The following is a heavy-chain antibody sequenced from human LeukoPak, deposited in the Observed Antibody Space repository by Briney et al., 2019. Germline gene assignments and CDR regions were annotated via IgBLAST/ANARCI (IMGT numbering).Heavy chain of an antibody. V-gene: IGHV3-64D*06. CDR3: ARLVAAGHSDY. CDR2: ISSNGRDT. Sequence: PGGSLRLSCSASEFTFGTYAMLWVRQAPGKGLEYVSAISSNGRDTYYAAPVRGRFSISRVNSNNTLYLQMSSLRVEDTAMYYCARLVAAGHSDYWGQGSLVAVSS. D-gene: IGHD1-26*01. CDR1: EFTFGTYA. J-gene: IGHJ4*02.